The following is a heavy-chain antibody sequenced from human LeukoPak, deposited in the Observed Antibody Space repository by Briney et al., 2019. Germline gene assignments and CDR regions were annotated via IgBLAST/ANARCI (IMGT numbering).Heavy chain of an antibody. CDR2: INNDGSST. V-gene: IGHV3-74*01. J-gene: IGHJ5*02. D-gene: IGHD4-17*01. Sequence: PGGSLRLSCAASGFTFRSHWMHWVRQAPGKGLVWVSRINNDGSSTTYADSVKGRFTISRDNAKSTLYLQMNSLRADDTAVYYCAREVSGDPWHNWLDPWGQGSLVTVSS. CDR3: AREVSGDPWHNWLDP. CDR1: GFTFRSHW.